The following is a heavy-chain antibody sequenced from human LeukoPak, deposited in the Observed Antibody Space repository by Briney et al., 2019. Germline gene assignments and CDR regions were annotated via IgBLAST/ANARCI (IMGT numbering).Heavy chain of an antibody. CDR3: AVDRRYFDY. CDR1: GGSFSGYY. CDR2: INHSGST. D-gene: IGHD3-9*01. Sequence: SETLSLTCAVYGGSFSGYYWSWIRQPPGKGLEWIGEINHSGSTTYNPSLKSRVTISVDTSKNQFSLKLSSVTAADTAVYYCAVDRRYFDYWGQGTLVTVSS. J-gene: IGHJ4*02. V-gene: IGHV4-34*01.